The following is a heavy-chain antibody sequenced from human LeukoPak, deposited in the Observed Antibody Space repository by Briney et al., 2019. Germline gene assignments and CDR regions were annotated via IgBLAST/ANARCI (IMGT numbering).Heavy chain of an antibody. J-gene: IGHJ4*02. Sequence: GGSLRLSCAASGFTVSSNYMSWVRQAPGKGLEWVSVIYSGGSTYYADPVKGRFTISRDNSKNTLYLQMNSLRAEDTAVYYCARGVGSGSRLRAGDYWGQGTLVTVSS. CDR1: GFTVSSNY. CDR3: ARGVGSGSRLRAGDY. V-gene: IGHV3-53*01. D-gene: IGHD1-26*01. CDR2: IYSGGST.